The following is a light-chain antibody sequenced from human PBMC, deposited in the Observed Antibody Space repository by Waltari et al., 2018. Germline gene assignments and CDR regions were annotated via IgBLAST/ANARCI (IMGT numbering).Light chain of an antibody. V-gene: IGLV2-14*03. Sequence: LAQPASVSGSPGQSITISCTGSSSDIGAFDLVSWYQQHPGRAPRLIIRNVSERPSGVPHRFSGSKSGNTASLTISSLRSEDESLYFCSSFTTGSTGLFGGGTKLTVL. CDR2: NVS. CDR1: SSDIGAFDL. CDR3: SSFTTGSTGL. J-gene: IGLJ2*01.